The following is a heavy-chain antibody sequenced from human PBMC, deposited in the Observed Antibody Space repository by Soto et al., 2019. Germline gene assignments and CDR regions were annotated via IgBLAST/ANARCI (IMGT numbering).Heavy chain of an antibody. D-gene: IGHD1-20*01. CDR3: ARGLNLHYFDY. V-gene: IGHV1-3*01. CDR2: INAGNGHT. CDR1: GYTFTDYA. Sequence: QVQLVQSGAEVKKPGASVKVSCKTSGYTFTDYAMHWVRQAPGQRLEWMGWINAGNGHTKYSQKFQVRVTITRDTSASTAYMELSSLRSEDTAVYYCARGLNLHYFDYWGQGTLVTVSS. J-gene: IGHJ4*02.